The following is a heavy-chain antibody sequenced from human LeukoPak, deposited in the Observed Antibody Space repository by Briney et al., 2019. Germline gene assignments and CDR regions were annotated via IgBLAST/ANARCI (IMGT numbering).Heavy chain of an antibody. Sequence: PSETLSLTCSVSGGSISIYYWSWIRQPPGKGLEWIGYMHYSGSTNYNPSLKSRVTISLNTSKNQFSLKLSSVTAADTAVYYCARVNKIWEYFDYWGRGTLVTVSS. D-gene: IGHD1-26*01. CDR2: MHYSGST. CDR1: GGSISIYY. CDR3: ARVNKIWEYFDY. J-gene: IGHJ4*02. V-gene: IGHV4-59*01.